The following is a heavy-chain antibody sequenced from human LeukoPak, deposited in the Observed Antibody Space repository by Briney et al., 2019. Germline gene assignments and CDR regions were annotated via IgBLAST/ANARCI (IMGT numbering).Heavy chain of an antibody. V-gene: IGHV3-23*01. CDR3: AKAKDYDSSGYYFHYFDY. D-gene: IGHD3-22*01. CDR2: ISGSGGST. CDR1: GFTVSSYA. J-gene: IGHJ4*02. Sequence: GGSLRLSCAASGFTVSSYAMSWVRQSPGKGLEWVSAISGSGGSTYYADSVKGRFTISRDNSKNTLYLQMNSLRAEDTAVYYCAKAKDYDSSGYYFHYFDYWGQGTLVTVSS.